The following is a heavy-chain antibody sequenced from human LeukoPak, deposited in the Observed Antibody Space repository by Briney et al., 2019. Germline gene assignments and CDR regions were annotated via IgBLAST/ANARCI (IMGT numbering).Heavy chain of an antibody. Sequence: SETLSLTCSVSGGSISSSSYYWGWIRQPPGKGLEWIGYIYYSGSTNYNPSLKSRVTISVDTSKDQFSLNLNSVTAADTAVYYCARGDSTGYYYLDYWGQGSLVTVSS. V-gene: IGHV4-61*05. D-gene: IGHD3-22*01. CDR2: IYYSGST. CDR3: ARGDSTGYYYLDY. J-gene: IGHJ4*02. CDR1: GGSISSSSYY.